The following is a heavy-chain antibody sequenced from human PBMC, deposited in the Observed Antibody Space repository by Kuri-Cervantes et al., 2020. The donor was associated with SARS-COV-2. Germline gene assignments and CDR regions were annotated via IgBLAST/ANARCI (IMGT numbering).Heavy chain of an antibody. CDR1: GFTFDDYA. V-gene: IGHV3-9*01. D-gene: IGHD2-8*01. CDR3: ARALMLVWSGRVENWFDP. J-gene: IGHJ5*02. CDR2: ISWNSGSI. Sequence: SLKISCAASGFTFDDYAMHWVRQAPGKGLEWVSGISWNSGSIGYADSVKGRFTISRDNAKNSLYLQMNSLRAEDTAVYYCARALMLVWSGRVENWFDPWGQGTLVTVSS.